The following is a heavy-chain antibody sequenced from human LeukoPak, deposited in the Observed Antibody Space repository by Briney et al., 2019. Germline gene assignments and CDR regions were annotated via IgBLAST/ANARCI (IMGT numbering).Heavy chain of an antibody. V-gene: IGHV1-69*13. D-gene: IGHD6-13*01. Sequence: SVKVSCKASGGTFSSYAISWVRQAPGQGLEWMGGIIPIFGTANYAQKFQGRVTITADESTSTAYMELSSLRSEDTAVYYCATVEYSSSWYRDNWGQGTLVTVSS. J-gene: IGHJ4*02. CDR3: ATVEYSSSWYRDN. CDR1: GGTFSSYA. CDR2: IIPIFGTA.